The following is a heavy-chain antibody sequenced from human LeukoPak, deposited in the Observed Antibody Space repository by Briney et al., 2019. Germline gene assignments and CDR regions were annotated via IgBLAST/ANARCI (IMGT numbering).Heavy chain of an antibody. CDR3: ARHGGYAYAFDI. D-gene: IGHD1-26*01. J-gene: IGHJ3*02. CDR1: GGSISSSSYY. Sequence: SETLSLTCTVSGGSISSSSYYWGWIRQPPGKGLEWIGSIYYSGSTYYNPSLKSRVTISVDTSKNQFSLKLSSVTAADRAVYYCARHGGYAYAFDIWGQGTSVTVSS. V-gene: IGHV4-39*01. CDR2: IYYSGST.